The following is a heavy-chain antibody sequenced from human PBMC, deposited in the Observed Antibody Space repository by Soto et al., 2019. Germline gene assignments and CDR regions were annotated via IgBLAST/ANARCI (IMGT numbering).Heavy chain of an antibody. CDR3: AKESRGGNSRGYFDY. D-gene: IGHD2-21*02. J-gene: IGHJ4*02. CDR1: GFTFTNYG. CDR2: ISYDGSNK. V-gene: IGHV3-30*18. Sequence: QVQLVDSGGGVVQPGRSLRLSCAASGFTFTNYGMHWVRQAPGKGLEWVAFISYDGSNKYYADSVKGRFTISRDNSENTLYLQMNSLRAEDTAVYYCAKESRGGNSRGYFDYWGQGTLVTVSS.